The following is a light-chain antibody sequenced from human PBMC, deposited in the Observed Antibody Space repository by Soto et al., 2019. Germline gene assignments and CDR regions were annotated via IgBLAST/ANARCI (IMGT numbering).Light chain of an antibody. CDR3: QQYGRSRT. J-gene: IGKJ1*01. Sequence: EIVLTQSPGTLSLSPGERATLSCRASQSISSSDLAWYQQKPGQAPRLILYGASSRATGIPDRFIGSGSGTDFTLTISGLEPEDFAVYYCQQYGRSRTFGQGTKVEIK. V-gene: IGKV3-20*01. CDR1: QSISSSD. CDR2: GAS.